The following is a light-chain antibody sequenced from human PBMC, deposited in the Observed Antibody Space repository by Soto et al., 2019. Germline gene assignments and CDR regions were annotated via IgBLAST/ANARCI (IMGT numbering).Light chain of an antibody. CDR2: AAS. J-gene: IGKJ4*01. V-gene: IGKV1-39*01. Sequence: DIQMTQSPSSLSASVGDRVTITCRGSQSISSYLNWYQQKPGKAPKLLIYAASSLQSGVPSRFSGRGSGTDFTLTISSLQPEDFAGYYCQQSYTTPLTFGGGTKVEIK. CDR1: QSISSY. CDR3: QQSYTTPLT.